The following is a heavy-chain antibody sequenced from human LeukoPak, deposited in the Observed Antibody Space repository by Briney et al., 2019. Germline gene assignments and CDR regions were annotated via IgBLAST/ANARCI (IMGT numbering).Heavy chain of an antibody. CDR2: ISAYNGNT. CDR1: GYTFTGHY. V-gene: IGHV1-18*04. Sequence: GASVKVSCKASGYTFTGHYMHWVRQAPGQGLEWMGWISAYNGNTNYAQKLQGRVTMTTDTSTSTAYMELRSLRPDDTAVYYCARGLNWDDAFDIWGQGTMVTVSS. J-gene: IGHJ3*02. D-gene: IGHD7-27*01. CDR3: ARGLNWDDAFDI.